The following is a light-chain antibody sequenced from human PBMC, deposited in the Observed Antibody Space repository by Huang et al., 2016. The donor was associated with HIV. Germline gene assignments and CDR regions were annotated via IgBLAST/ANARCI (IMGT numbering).Light chain of an antibody. Sequence: ETVLTQSPATLSLSPGERATLSCRASQSISSYLTWFQQKPGQAPRLLIYDAANRATGIPARCSGSGSGTDFTLTISSLEPEDFAVYYCQQRINWPFTFGPGTKVDIK. CDR1: QSISSY. J-gene: IGKJ3*01. V-gene: IGKV3-11*01. CDR2: DAA. CDR3: QQRINWPFT.